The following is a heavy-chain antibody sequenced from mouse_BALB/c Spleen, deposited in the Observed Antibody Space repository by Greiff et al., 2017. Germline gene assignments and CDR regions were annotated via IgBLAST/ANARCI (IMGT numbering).Heavy chain of an antibody. CDR3: ARAGGDYYGRGRTWFAY. J-gene: IGHJ3*01. CDR1: GYTFTDYA. CDR2: ISTYYGNT. D-gene: IGHD1-1*01. V-gene: IGHV1-67*01. Sequence: QVQLQQSGPELVRPGVSVKISCKGSGYTFTDYAMHWVKQSHAKSLEWIGVISTYYGNTNYNQKFKGKATMTVDKSSSTAYMELARLTSEDSAIYYCARAGGDYYGRGRTWFAYWGQGTLVTVSA.